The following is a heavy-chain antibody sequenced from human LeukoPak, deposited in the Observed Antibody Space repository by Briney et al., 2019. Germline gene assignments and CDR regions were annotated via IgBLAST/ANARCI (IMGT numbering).Heavy chain of an antibody. CDR3: ARHDGDPISSYYYYYYMDV. CDR1: GGTFSSYA. Sequence: ASVKVSCKASGGTFSSYAISWVRQAPGQGLEWMGGIIPIFGTANYAQKFQGRVTITADESTSTAYMELSSLRSEDTAVYYCARHDGDPISSYYYYYYMDVWGKGTTVTVSS. D-gene: IGHD4-17*01. CDR2: IIPIFGTA. J-gene: IGHJ6*03. V-gene: IGHV1-69*13.